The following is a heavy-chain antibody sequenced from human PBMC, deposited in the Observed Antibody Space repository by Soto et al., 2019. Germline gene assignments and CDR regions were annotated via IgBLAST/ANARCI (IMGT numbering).Heavy chain of an antibody. Sequence: SETLSLTCSVSDDSINRDKYYWGWIRQPPGKGLEWIGSIYYRGNAYYNPSLKSRVTISVDTSKNQFSLKLSSVTAADTAVYYCARDRYGSGSYGINWFDPWGQGTLVTVSS. CDR1: DDSINRDKYY. CDR3: ARDRYGSGSYGINWFDP. D-gene: IGHD3-10*01. V-gene: IGHV4-39*07. J-gene: IGHJ5*02. CDR2: IYYRGNA.